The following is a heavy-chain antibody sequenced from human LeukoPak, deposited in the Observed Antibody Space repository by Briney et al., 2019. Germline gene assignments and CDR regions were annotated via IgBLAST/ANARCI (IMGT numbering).Heavy chain of an antibody. CDR3: ATLLFSVVTPPLDY. D-gene: IGHD3-22*01. Sequence: PSETLSLTCTVSGDSITTSGYYWGWIRQPPGKGLQWIASIDYSGATYYNPSFNSRVAISGDRSKNQFSLKLSSVTAADTAVYYCATLLFSVVTPPLDYWGQGTLVTVSS. CDR1: GDSITTSGYY. CDR2: IDYSGAT. J-gene: IGHJ4*02. V-gene: IGHV4-39*01.